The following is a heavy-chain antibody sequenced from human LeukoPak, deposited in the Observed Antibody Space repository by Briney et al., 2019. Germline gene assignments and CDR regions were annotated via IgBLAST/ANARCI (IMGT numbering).Heavy chain of an antibody. V-gene: IGHV3-21*01. D-gene: IGHD3-10*01. CDR1: GFTFSSYS. CDR3: ARDHYGSGSAFDI. CDR2: ISSSSSYI. Sequence: GGSLRLSCAASGFTFSSYSMNWVRQAPGKGLEWVSSISSSSSYIYYADSVKGRFTISRDNAKNSLCLQMNSLRAEDTAVYYCARDHYGSGSAFDIWGQGTMVTVSS. J-gene: IGHJ3*02.